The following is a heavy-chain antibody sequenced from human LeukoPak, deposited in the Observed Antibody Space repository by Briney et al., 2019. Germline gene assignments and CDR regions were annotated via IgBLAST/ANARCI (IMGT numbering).Heavy chain of an antibody. D-gene: IGHD3-16*01. Sequence: SETLSLTCAVYGGSFSGYYWSWIRQPPGKGLEWIGEINHSGSTNYNPSLKSRVTISVDTSKNQFSLKLSSVTAADTAVYYWAMGDSSPQPPFDYWGQGTLVTVSS. CDR3: AMGDSSPQPPFDY. V-gene: IGHV4-34*01. J-gene: IGHJ4*02. CDR1: GGSFSGYY. CDR2: INHSGST.